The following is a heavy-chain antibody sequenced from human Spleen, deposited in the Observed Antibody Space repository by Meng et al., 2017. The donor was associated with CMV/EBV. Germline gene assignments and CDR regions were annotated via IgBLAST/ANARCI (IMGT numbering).Heavy chain of an antibody. V-gene: IGHV3-33*06. CDR1: GFSFSNVG. D-gene: IGHD3-16*01. J-gene: IGHJ4*02. CDR3: AKDVFFMGEFDY. CDR2: IRYDGDYK. Sequence: CVASGFSFSNVGMHWVRQAPGKGLEWLAVIRYDGDYKYYADSVKGRFTISRDNSKNTLYLQMNSLRVEDTAVYYCAKDVFFMGEFDYWGQGTLVTVSS.